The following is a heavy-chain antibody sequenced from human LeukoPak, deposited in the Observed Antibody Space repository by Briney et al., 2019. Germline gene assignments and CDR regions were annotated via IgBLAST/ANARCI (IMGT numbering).Heavy chain of an antibody. Sequence: GGSLRLSCAASGFTLSTYNMNWVRQAPGKGLEWVSSISTSSNYIYYADSVRGRFTISRDNAKSSLYLQMNSLRAEDTDVYYCARDNYDFGSFQDWFDPWGQGTLVTVSS. CDR3: ARDNYDFGSFQDWFDP. CDR2: ISTSSNYI. CDR1: GFTLSTYN. D-gene: IGHD3-3*01. V-gene: IGHV3-21*01. J-gene: IGHJ5*02.